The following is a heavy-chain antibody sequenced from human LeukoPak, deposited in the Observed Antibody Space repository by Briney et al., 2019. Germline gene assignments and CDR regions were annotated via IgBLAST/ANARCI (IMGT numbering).Heavy chain of an antibody. J-gene: IGHJ4*02. CDR2: IYYSGST. D-gene: IGHD4-23*01. CDR1: GGSISSYY. CDR3: AREVVDGGNDY. Sequence: SETLSLTCTVSGGSISSYYWSWIRQPPGKGLEWIGYIYYSGSTNYNPSLKSRVTISVGTSKNQFSLKLSSVTAADTAVYYCAREVVDGGNDYWGQGTLVTVSS. V-gene: IGHV4-59*01.